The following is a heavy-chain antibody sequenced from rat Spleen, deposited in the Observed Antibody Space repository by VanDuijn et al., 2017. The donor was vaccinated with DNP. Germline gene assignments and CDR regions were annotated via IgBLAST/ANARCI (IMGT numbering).Heavy chain of an antibody. J-gene: IGHJ2*01. CDR3: TKRWYGSFDY. V-gene: IGHV5-25*01. Sequence: EVKLVESGGGLVQPGRSLKLSCVASGFTFSDYDMAWVRQAPTKGLEWVAAISSTGVVTYYRDSVKGRFTVSRDNGKNILYLQMDSLRSEDTATYYCTKRWYGSFDYWGQGVMVTISP. D-gene: IGHD1-11*01. CDR2: ISSTGVVT. CDR1: GFTFSDYD.